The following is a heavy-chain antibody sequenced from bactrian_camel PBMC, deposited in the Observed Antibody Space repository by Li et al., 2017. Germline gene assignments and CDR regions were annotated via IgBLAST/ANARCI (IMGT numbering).Heavy chain of an antibody. J-gene: IGHJ4*01. Sequence: HVQLVESGGGSVQAGGSLRLSCVASGYTYDKGCMGWFRQAPGKEREGVASIDADGETSYTYSVEGRFTISKDNAENTLYLQMTNLKPEDTAMYYCAAGWSFGVGTLLRRHYNYWGQGTQVTVS. D-gene: IGHD3*01. CDR2: IDADGET. CDR3: AAGWSFGVGTLLRRHYNY. CDR1: GYTYDKGC. V-gene: IGHV3S6*01.